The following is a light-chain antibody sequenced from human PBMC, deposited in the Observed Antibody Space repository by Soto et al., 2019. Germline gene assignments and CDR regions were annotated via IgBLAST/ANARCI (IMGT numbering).Light chain of an antibody. CDR2: EVN. V-gene: IGLV2-14*01. CDR3: TSYTRDTALV. J-gene: IGLJ1*01. Sequence: QSVLTQPASVSGSPGQSVTISCTGTRSDIGDYNYVSWYQQHPGKVPKLLIYEVNKRPSGVSNRFSGSKSGSTASLTISGLQAEDEADYHCTSYTRDTALVFGTGTKVTVL. CDR1: RSDIGDYNY.